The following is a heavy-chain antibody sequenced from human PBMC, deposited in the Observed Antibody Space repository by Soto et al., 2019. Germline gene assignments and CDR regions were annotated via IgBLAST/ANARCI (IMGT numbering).Heavy chain of an antibody. CDR2: IKQDGSEK. V-gene: IGHV3-7*03. CDR3: ARDLIVGASYIPGY. Sequence: SGGSLRLSCAASGFTFSSYWMSWVRQAAGKGLEWVANIKQDGSEKYYVDSVKGRFTISRDNAKSSLYLQMNSLRAEDTAVYYCARDLIVGASYIPGYWGQGTLVTVSS. CDR1: GFTFSSYW. J-gene: IGHJ4*02. D-gene: IGHD1-26*01.